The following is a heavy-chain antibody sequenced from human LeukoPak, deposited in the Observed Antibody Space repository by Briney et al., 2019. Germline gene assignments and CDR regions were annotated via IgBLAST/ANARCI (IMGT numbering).Heavy chain of an antibody. V-gene: IGHV3-30*18. CDR1: GFTFSSYG. Sequence: GGSLRLSCAASGFTFSSYGMHWVRQAPGKGLEWVAVISYDGSNKYYADSVKGRFTISRDNSKNTLYLQMNSLRAEDTAVYYCAKDQDSYGILTGYDYWGQGTLVTVSS. CDR2: ISYDGSNK. D-gene: IGHD3-9*01. CDR3: AKDQDSYGILTGYDY. J-gene: IGHJ4*02.